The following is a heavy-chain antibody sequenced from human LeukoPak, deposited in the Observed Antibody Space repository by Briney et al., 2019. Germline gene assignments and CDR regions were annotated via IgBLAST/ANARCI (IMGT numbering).Heavy chain of an antibody. CDR1: GFTFSSYS. CDR2: ISDPHSGSET. Sequence: PGGSLRLSCAASGFTFSSYSINCVPQAPGKGLEWVSTISDPHSGSETHYTDSVKGRFTISRDDSQNTLYLQMDSLRAEDTAVYYWTTRLQKHFDYWGQGTQVSVSS. V-gene: IGHV3-23*01. D-gene: IGHD4-11*01. J-gene: IGHJ4*02. CDR3: TTRLQKHFDY.